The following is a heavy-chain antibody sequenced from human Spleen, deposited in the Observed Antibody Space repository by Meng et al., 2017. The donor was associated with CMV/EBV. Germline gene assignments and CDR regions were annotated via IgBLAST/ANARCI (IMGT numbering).Heavy chain of an antibody. CDR2: INHSGST. CDR3: ARLVGANIRRIGYYYYGMDV. J-gene: IGHJ6*02. D-gene: IGHD1-26*01. CDR1: FSGYY. V-gene: IGHV4-34*01. Sequence: FSGYYWSGIRQPPGKGLEWIGEINHSGSTNYNPSLKRRVTISVDTSKNQFSLKLSSVTAADTAVYYCARLVGANIRRIGYYYYGMDVWGQGTTVTVSS.